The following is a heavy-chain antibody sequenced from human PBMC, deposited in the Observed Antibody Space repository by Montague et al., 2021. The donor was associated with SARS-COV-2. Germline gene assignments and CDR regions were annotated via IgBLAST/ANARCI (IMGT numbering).Heavy chain of an antibody. D-gene: IGHD2-2*02. CDR3: ARLGDGIVPSPILGLGPYYSFYYMDV. J-gene: IGHJ6*03. CDR1: GGSLSPYY. Sequence: SETLSLTCAVSGGSLSPYYWSWVRQPSGKGLEWIGEISQGGNTKYNPSLQSRVSISLDTSRNQFSLKVSSVTAADTAIYYCARLGDGIVPSPILGLGPYYSFYYMDVWGKGTTVTVSS. CDR2: ISQGGNT. V-gene: IGHV4-34*01.